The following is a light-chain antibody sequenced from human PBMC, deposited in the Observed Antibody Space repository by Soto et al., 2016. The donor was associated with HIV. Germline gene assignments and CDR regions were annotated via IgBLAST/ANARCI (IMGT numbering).Light chain of an antibody. Sequence: SYDLTQPPSVSVSPGQTASITCSGEELGDQYVCWYQQKPGQSPVVVIYQDSKRPSEIPERFSGSNSGNTATLTISGTQAMDEADYYCQAWDSSAVVFGGGTKLTVL. CDR3: QAWDSSAVV. J-gene: IGLJ2*01. V-gene: IGLV3-1*01. CDR1: ELGDQY. CDR2: QDS.